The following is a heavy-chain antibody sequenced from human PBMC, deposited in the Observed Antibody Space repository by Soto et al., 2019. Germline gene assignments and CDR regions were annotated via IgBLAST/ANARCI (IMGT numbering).Heavy chain of an antibody. CDR1: GFTFISYE. V-gene: IGHV3-7*03. Sequence: GGSLSLSCAASGFTFISYEMNWVRQAPGKGLEWVANIKQDVSEKYYVDSVKGRFTISRDNAKNSLYLQMNSLRAEDTAVYYCARGGYSDGEDYWGQGTLVTVSS. CDR2: IKQDVSEK. D-gene: IGHD5-18*01. CDR3: ARGGYSDGEDY. J-gene: IGHJ4*02.